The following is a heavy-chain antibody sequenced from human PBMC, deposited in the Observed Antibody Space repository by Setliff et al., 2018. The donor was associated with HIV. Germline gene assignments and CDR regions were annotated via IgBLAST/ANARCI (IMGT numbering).Heavy chain of an antibody. D-gene: IGHD3-22*01. J-gene: IGHJ5*02. CDR1: GFPLYTYD. CDR2: ISHGGATK. V-gene: IGHV3-48*04. CDR3: ARARAFYYDNRADNWFDP. Sequence: GGSLRLSCEASGFPLYTYDTNWVRQAPGKALEWISFISHGGATKYYADSVKGRFTISRDNAKNSLYLQMNNLRAEDTAVYYCARARAFYYDNRADNWFDPWGQGTLVTVSS.